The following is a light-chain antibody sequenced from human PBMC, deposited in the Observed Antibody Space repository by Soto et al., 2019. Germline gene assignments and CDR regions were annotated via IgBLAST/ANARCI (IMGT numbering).Light chain of an antibody. CDR1: QSVSRNY. J-gene: IGKJ3*01. CDR2: GAS. Sequence: ETVLTQSPGTLSLSPGATATLSCRASQSVSRNYLAWFQQKPGQAPRLLIYGASTRATGIPDRFSGSGSGTDFTLTISRLETEDFAVYYCHHYGVSPIYTFGPGTKLDF. CDR3: HHYGVSPIYT. V-gene: IGKV3-20*01.